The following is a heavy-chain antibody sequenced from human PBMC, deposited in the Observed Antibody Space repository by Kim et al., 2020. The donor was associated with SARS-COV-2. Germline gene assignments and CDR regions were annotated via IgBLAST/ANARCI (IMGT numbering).Heavy chain of an antibody. V-gene: IGHV1-69*04. J-gene: IGHJ6*02. CDR1: GGTFSSYA. D-gene: IGHD3-10*01. CDR2: IIPILGIA. CDR3: ARSALGDGSGSYYRFGMDV. Sequence: SVKVSCKASGGTFSSYAISWVRQAPGQGLEWMGRIIPILGIANYAQKFQGRVTITADKSTSTAYMELSSLRSEDTAVYYCARSALGDGSGSYYRFGMDVWGQGTTVTVSS.